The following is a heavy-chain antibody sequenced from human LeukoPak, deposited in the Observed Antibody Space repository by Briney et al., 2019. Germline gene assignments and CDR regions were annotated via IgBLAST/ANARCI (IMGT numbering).Heavy chain of an antibody. D-gene: IGHD3-9*01. CDR2: IYYSGST. J-gene: IGHJ5*02. CDR3: ARENVGGYYDILAGYTNWFDP. CDR1: GGSLSSGDYY. Sequence: SETLSLTCTVSGGSLSSGDYYWSWIRQPPGKGLEWIGYIYYSGSTYYNPSLKSRVTISVDTSKNQFSLKLSSVTAADKAVYYCARENVGGYYDILAGYTNWFDPWGQGTLVTVSS. V-gene: IGHV4-30-4*01.